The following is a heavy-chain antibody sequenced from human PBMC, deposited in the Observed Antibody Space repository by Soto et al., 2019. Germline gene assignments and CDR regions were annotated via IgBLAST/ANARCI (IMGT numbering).Heavy chain of an antibody. D-gene: IGHD3-10*01. CDR2: ISGSGGST. J-gene: IGHJ6*02. V-gene: IGHV3-23*01. Sequence: EVQLLESGGGLVQPGGSLRLSCAASGFTFSSYAMSWVRQAPGKGPEWVSAISGSGGSTYYADSVKGRFTISRDNSKNTLYLQMNSLRAEDTAVYYCARSYYYGSGSYFKDGMDVWGQGTTVTVSS. CDR3: ARSYYYGSGSYFKDGMDV. CDR1: GFTFSSYA.